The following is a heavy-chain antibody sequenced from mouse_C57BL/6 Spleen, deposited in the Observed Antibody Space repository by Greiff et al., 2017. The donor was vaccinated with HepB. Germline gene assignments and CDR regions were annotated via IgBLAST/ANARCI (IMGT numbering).Heavy chain of an antibody. V-gene: IGHV2-2*01. D-gene: IGHD3-2*02. CDR2: IWSGGST. Sequence: QVQLKESGPGLVQPSQSLSITCTVSGFSLTSYGVHWVRQSPGKGLEWLGVIWSGGSTDYNAAVISRLSISKDNSKSQVFFKMNSLQADDTAIYCCARRKDSADYGCYALASWDHGTSVTVSS. J-gene: IGHJ4*01. CDR1: GFSLTSYG. CDR3: ARRKDSADYGCYALAS.